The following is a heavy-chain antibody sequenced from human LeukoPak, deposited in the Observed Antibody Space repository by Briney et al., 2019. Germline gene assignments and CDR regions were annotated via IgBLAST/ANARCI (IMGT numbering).Heavy chain of an antibody. CDR3: ARDTDDFQGLDI. Sequence: GGSLRLSCAASGFLFSNYWMSWVRQAQGKGLEWVANINLDGNGRFYVDSVKGRFTISGDNNKKSVYLQMNSLRAEDTAVYYCARDTDDFQGLDIWGQGTRVTVSS. D-gene: IGHD3-3*01. J-gene: IGHJ3*02. V-gene: IGHV3-7*01. CDR1: GFLFSNYW. CDR2: INLDGNGR.